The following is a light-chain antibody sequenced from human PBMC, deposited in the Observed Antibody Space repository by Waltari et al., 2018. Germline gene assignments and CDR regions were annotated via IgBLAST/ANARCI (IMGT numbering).Light chain of an antibody. V-gene: IGLV2-14*01. CDR3: RSYTTSSAPGV. CDR1: DSDVGAYDF. J-gene: IGLJ1*01. CDR2: EVS. Sequence: QSALTQPASVSGSPGQSITISCSGTDSDVGAYDFVSWYQQHPGKAPHLIIYEVSNRPSGISNRVSASKSGNTASLTISGLQAEDEADYYCRSYTTSSAPGVFGTGTRVTVL.